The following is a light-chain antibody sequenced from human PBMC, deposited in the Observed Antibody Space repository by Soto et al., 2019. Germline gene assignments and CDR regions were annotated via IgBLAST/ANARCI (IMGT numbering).Light chain of an antibody. J-gene: IGKJ1*01. Sequence: EIVLTQSPGTLSLSPWERATLSCRASQSLNNRYLAWYQQKPGQAPRLLIYDAANRATGIPDRFSGSGSGTDFTLTISRLEPEDFAVYYCQHYSDTPWTFGQGTKVEIK. CDR2: DAA. V-gene: IGKV3-20*01. CDR3: QHYSDTPWT. CDR1: QSLNNRY.